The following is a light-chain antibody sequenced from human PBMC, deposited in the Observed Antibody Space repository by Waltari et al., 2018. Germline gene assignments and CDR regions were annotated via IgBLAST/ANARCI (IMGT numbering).Light chain of an antibody. CDR2: DGN. J-gene: IGLJ2*01. CDR1: SRDDGDHKF. V-gene: IGLV2-11*01. CDR3: CSYAGSYVI. Sequence: QSGLTQPRSVSGSPGQSVTISCTGISRDDGDHKFVSWDQQHPGKAPKLMIYDGNKRPSGVPDRFSGSKSANTASLTISGLQAEDEADYSCCSYAGSYVIFGEGTKLTVL.